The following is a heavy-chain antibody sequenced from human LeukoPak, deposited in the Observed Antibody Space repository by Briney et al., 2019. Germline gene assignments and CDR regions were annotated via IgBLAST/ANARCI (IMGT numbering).Heavy chain of an antibody. D-gene: IGHD6-13*01. V-gene: IGHV3-30*18. Sequence: GGSLRLSCAASGFTFSSYGMHWVRQAPGKGLEWVAVISYDGSNKYYADSVKGRFTISRDNSKNTLYLQMNSLRAEGTAVYYCAKDQRVAAAGNPSDYWAREPWSPSPQ. CDR2: ISYDGSNK. CDR3: AKDQRVAAAGNPSDY. J-gene: IGHJ4*02. CDR1: GFTFSSYG.